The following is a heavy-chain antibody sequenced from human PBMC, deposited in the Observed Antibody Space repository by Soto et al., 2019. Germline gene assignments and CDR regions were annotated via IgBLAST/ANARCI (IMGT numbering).Heavy chain of an antibody. CDR2: LWYDGSYE. CDR1: GFTFSSYD. Sequence: QVQLVESGGGVVQPGRSLRLSCAASGFTFSSYDMHWVRQAQGKGLEWVAVLWYDGSYEYYADSVKGRFTISRDKSKNTLYLQMNSLRAEDTAVYYCARTNYGSGSYNFDYWGQGTLVTFSS. J-gene: IGHJ4*02. CDR3: ARTNYGSGSYNFDY. D-gene: IGHD3-10*01. V-gene: IGHV3-33*01.